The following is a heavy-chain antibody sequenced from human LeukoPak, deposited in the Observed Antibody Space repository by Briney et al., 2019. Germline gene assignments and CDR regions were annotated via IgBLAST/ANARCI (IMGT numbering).Heavy chain of an antibody. CDR1: GFTLSSCG. V-gene: IGHV3-30*02. CDR3: AKDPSFRPGYFDY. J-gene: IGHJ4*02. CDR2: IRYDGSNK. Sequence: GGSLRLSCAASGFTLSSCGMHWVRQAPGKGLEWVAFIRYDGSNKYYADSVKGRFTISRDNSKNTLYLQMNSLRAEDTAVYYCAKDPSFRPGYFDYWGQGTLVTVSS.